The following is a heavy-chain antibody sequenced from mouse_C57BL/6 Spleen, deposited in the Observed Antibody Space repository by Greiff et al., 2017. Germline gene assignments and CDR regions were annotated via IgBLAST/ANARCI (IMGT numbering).Heavy chain of an antibody. D-gene: IGHD3-2*02. CDR2: IWGVGST. CDR1: GFSLTSYG. CDR3: ASEGGSSGSFAY. Sequence: QVQLQQSGPGLVAPSQSLSITCTVSGFSLTSYGVDWVRQSPGKGLEWLGVIWGVGSTNYNSALKSRLSISKDNSKSQVFLKMNSLQTDDTAMYYCASEGGSSGSFAYWGQGTLVTVSA. J-gene: IGHJ3*01. V-gene: IGHV2-6*01.